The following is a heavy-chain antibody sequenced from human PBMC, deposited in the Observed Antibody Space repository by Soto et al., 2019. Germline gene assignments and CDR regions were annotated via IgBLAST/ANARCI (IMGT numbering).Heavy chain of an antibody. Sequence: GGSLRLSCAASGFTVSSNYMSWVRQAPGKGLEWVSVIYSGGSTYYADSVKGRFTISRDNSKNTLYLQMNSLRAEDTAVYYCARDENQWGKFDPWGQGTLVTVSS. CDR2: IYSGGST. J-gene: IGHJ5*02. D-gene: IGHD3-16*01. V-gene: IGHV3-66*01. CDR3: ARDENQWGKFDP. CDR1: GFTVSSNY.